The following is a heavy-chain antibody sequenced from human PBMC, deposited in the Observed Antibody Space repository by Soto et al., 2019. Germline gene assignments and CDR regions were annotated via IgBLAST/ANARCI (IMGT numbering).Heavy chain of an antibody. V-gene: IGHV3-48*01. D-gene: IGHD2-15*01. CDR1: GFTFSSYS. J-gene: IGHJ5*02. CDR2: ISSSSTTK. CDR3: ARDGCSGSNCLNWFDP. Sequence: EVQLVESGGGLVQPGGSLRLSCAASGFTFSSYSMNWVRQAPGKGLEWVSYISSSSTTKYYADSVKGRFTISRDNANNSLYLQMNSLRAEETAVYYCARDGCSGSNCLNWFDPWGQGTLVTVSS.